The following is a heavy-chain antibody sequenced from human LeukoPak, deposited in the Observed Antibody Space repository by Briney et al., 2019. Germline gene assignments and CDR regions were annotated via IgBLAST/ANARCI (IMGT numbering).Heavy chain of an antibody. Sequence: PGGSLRLSCAASGFTVSSNYMSWVRQAPGKGLEWVSVIYSGGSTYYADSVKGRFAISRDNSKNTLYPQMNSLRAEDTAVFYCARDLTGDAYFDYWGQGTLVTVSS. CDR3: ARDLTGDAYFDY. D-gene: IGHD7-27*01. V-gene: IGHV3-66*01. CDR2: IYSGGST. CDR1: GFTVSSNY. J-gene: IGHJ4*02.